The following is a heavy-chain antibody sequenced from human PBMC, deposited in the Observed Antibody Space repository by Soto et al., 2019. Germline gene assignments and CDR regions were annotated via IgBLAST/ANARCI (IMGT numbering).Heavy chain of an antibody. Sequence: GGSLRLSCAASGFTFSSYSMNWVRQAPGKGLEWVSYISSSSSTIYYADSVKGRFTISRDNAKNSLYLQMNSLRAEDTAVYYCAKDLNLRPGYFDYWGQETLVTVSS. V-gene: IGHV3-48*01. CDR3: AKDLNLRPGYFDY. CDR2: ISSSSSTI. J-gene: IGHJ4*02. D-gene: IGHD3-9*01. CDR1: GFTFSSYS.